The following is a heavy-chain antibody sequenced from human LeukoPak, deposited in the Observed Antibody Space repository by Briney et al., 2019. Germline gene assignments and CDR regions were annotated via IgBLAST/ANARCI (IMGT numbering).Heavy chain of an antibody. CDR3: ARASGDYGDY. CDR2: IKQDGSEK. Sequence: GGSLRLSCAASGFTFSSYWISWVGQAPGKGLEGVAKIKQDGSEKYYVDSVKGRFTISRDNAKNSLYLQMNSLRAEDTAVYYCARASGDYGDYWGQGTLVTVSS. J-gene: IGHJ4*02. CDR1: GFTFSSYW. V-gene: IGHV3-7*01. D-gene: IGHD3-10*01.